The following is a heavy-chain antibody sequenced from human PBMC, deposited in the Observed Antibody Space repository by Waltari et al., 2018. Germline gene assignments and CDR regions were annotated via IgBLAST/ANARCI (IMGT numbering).Heavy chain of an antibody. CDR1: GYTFTSYY. V-gene: IGHV1-46*01. CDR3: ATNGDDEYFQH. Sequence: QVQLVQSGAEVKKPGASVKVSCKASGYTFTSYYMHWVRQAPGQGLEWVGIINPSGCSTSYAQKFQGRVTMTMDTSTSTVYMELSSLRSEDTAVYYCATNGDDEYFQHWGQGTLVTVSS. J-gene: IGHJ1*01. D-gene: IGHD4-17*01. CDR2: INPSGCST.